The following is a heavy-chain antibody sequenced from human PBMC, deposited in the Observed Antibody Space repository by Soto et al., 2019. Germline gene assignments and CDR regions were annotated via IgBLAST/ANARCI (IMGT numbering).Heavy chain of an antibody. CDR3: AKDKGEDSSSQAQYCGMDV. V-gene: IGHV3-9*01. D-gene: IGHD6-6*01. CDR1: GFTFDEYG. J-gene: IGHJ6*02. Sequence: EVQLVESGGGLVQPGRSLRLSCAASGFTFDEYGMHWVRQAPGKGLEWVSGISWNSRFIGYADSVKGRFTISRDNAKKSRYLQMSSLRVEDTALYYCAKDKGEDSSSQAQYCGMDVWGQGTTVTVSS. CDR2: ISWNSRFI.